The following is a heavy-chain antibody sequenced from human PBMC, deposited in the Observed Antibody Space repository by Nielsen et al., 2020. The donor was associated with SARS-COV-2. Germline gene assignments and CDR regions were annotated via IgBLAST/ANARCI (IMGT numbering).Heavy chain of an antibody. V-gene: IGHV1-46*01. D-gene: IGHD3-9*01. CDR1: GYTFTGYY. CDR3: ARVVSYDILTGFNYYYYYGMDV. Sequence: ASVQVSCKASGYTFTGYYIHWMRHAPGQGLEWMAIINPSAGSTSYAQKFQGRVTMTRETSTSTVYIELSSVRSEDTAVYYCARVVSYDILTGFNYYYYYGMDVWGQGTTVTVSS. J-gene: IGHJ6*02. CDR2: INPSAGST.